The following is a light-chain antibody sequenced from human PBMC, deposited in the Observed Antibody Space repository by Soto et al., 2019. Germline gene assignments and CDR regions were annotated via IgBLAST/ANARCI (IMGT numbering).Light chain of an antibody. J-gene: IGLJ2*01. CDR2: EVT. Sequence: QSALTQPPSASGSPGQSVTISGTGTSSDVGYYNYVSWYQQHPGKAPKLMIYEVTKRPSGVPDRFSGSKSGNTASLTVSGLQAEDEADYYCCSYAGSNNFVLFGGGTKLTVL. CDR1: SSDVGYYNY. V-gene: IGLV2-8*01. CDR3: CSYAGSNNFVL.